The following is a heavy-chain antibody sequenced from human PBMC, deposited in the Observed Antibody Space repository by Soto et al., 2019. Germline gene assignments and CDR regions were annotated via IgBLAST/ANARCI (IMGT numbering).Heavy chain of an antibody. CDR1: GFTFDDYA. V-gene: IGHV3-9*01. D-gene: IGHD3-10*01. CDR3: AKDIWFGELLFNYMDV. CDR2: ISWNSGSI. J-gene: IGHJ6*03. Sequence: EVQLVESGGGLVQPGRSLRLSCAASGFTFDDYAMHWVRQAPGKGLEWVSGISWNSGSIGYADSVKGRFTISRDNAKNSLYLQMNSLRAEDTALYYCAKDIWFGELLFNYMDVWGKGTTVTVSS.